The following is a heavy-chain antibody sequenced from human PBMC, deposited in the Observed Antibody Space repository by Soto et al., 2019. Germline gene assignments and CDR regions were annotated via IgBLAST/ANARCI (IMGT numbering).Heavy chain of an antibody. CDR2: VSTNGAT. J-gene: IGHJ6*02. V-gene: IGHV4-4*07. Sequence: SETLSLTCTVSDDFISSYYWNWIRQPAGKGLEWIGRVSTNGATNYNPSLESRVTMSVDTSKNQFSLKLTSVTAADTAVYSCARADYEILTGSYAMDVWGQGTTVTVSS. D-gene: IGHD3-9*01. CDR3: ARADYEILTGSYAMDV. CDR1: DDFISSYY.